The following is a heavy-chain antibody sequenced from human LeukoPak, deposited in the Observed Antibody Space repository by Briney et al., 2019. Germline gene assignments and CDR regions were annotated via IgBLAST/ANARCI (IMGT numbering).Heavy chain of an antibody. CDR2: INPNSGGT. Sequence: ASVTVSFTGSGYTFTGYYMHWVRQAPGQGLEWMGWINPNSGGTNYSQKFQGWVTITRDTSISTAYMELSRLRSDDTAVYYCAREGPSGYYFDYWGQGTLVTVSS. D-gene: IGHD6-25*01. CDR3: AREGPSGYYFDY. J-gene: IGHJ4*02. V-gene: IGHV1-2*04. CDR1: GYTFTGYY.